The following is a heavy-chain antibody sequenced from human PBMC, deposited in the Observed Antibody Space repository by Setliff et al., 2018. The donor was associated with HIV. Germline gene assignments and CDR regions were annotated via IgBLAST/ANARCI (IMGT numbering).Heavy chain of an antibody. Sequence: ETLSLTCTVSGGSISFYYWSWIRQPPGKGLEWIGYIYTSGSTNYNPSLKSRVTISVDTSKNQFSLKLSSMTAADTAVYYCARGFGSYYRIESGQYFDYWGHGTLVTVSS. CDR2: IYTSGST. CDR1: GGSISFYY. J-gene: IGHJ4*01. V-gene: IGHV4-59*01. CDR3: ARGFGSYYRIESGQYFDY. D-gene: IGHD1-26*01.